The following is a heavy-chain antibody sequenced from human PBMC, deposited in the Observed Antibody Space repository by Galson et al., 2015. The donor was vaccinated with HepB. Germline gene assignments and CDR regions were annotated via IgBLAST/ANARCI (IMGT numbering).Heavy chain of an antibody. CDR3: ARRGQWLVRPYYYYYMDV. CDR1: GFTFSSYS. V-gene: IGHV3-48*01. CDR2: ISSSSSTI. Sequence: SLRLSCAASGFTFSSYSMNWVRRAPGKGLEWVSYISSSSSTIYYADSVKGRFTISRDNAKNSLYLQMNSLRAEDTAVYYCARRGQWLVRPYYYYYMDVWGKGTTVTVSS. J-gene: IGHJ6*03. D-gene: IGHD6-19*01.